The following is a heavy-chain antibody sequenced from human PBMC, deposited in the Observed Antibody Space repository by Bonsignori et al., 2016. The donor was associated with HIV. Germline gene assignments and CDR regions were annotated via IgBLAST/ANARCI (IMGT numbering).Heavy chain of an antibody. J-gene: IGHJ4*02. V-gene: IGHV1-18*01. CDR3: ARANIVLMVYATSFDH. CDR2: VNTYNADT. Sequence: ASVKVSCKASGYTFSSYGIIWVRQAPGQGLEWMGWVNTYNADTNYEQKFQGRVTMTTDTSTNTGYMELRSLTSDDTAIYYCARANIVLMVYATSFDHWGQGTLVTVSS. D-gene: IGHD2-8*01. CDR1: GYTFSSYG.